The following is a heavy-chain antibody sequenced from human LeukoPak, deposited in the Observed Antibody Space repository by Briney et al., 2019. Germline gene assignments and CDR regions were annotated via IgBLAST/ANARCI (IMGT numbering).Heavy chain of an antibody. CDR3: ARTVPAAIGGWFDP. J-gene: IGHJ5*02. D-gene: IGHD2-2*02. V-gene: IGHV4-4*07. Sequence: SETLSLTCIVSGDSISKYDWIWIRQPAGKELEWIGRIYTSGSTNYNPSLKSRVTMSVDTSRNQFSLNLSSVTAADTAVYYCARTVPAAIGGWFDPWGQGTLVTVSS. CDR1: GDSISKYD. CDR2: IYTSGST.